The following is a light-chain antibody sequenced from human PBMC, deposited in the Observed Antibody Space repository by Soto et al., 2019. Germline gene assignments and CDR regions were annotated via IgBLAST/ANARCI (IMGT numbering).Light chain of an antibody. Sequence: QSALTQPPSASGSPGQSVTISCTGTSSDVGDYKFVSWYQQHPGKAPKLLIYEVSRRPSGVPDRFSGSKSGNTASLTASGLQAEDEADYYCSSYAGNNNVVFGGGTKLTVL. CDR2: EVS. CDR1: SSDVGDYKF. J-gene: IGLJ2*01. CDR3: SSYAGNNNVV. V-gene: IGLV2-8*01.